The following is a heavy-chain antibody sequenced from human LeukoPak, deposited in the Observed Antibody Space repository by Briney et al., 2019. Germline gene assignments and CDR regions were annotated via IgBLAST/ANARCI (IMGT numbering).Heavy chain of an antibody. CDR2: ISYDGSNK. J-gene: IGHJ5*02. CDR3: AKDHFVLMVYAIGPFDP. CDR1: GFTFSSYG. V-gene: IGHV3-30*18. Sequence: GGSLRLSCAASGFTFSSYGMHWVRQAPGKGLEWVAVISYDGSNKYYADSVKGRVTISRDNSKNTLYLQMNSLRAEDTAVYYCAKDHFVLMVYAIGPFDPWGQGTLVTVSS. D-gene: IGHD2-8*01.